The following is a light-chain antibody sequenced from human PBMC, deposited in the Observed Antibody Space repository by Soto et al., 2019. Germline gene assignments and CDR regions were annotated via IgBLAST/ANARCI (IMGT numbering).Light chain of an antibody. CDR3: ETWDTSLSAVV. CDR1: SSNIGNNY. J-gene: IGLJ2*01. CDR2: DNN. V-gene: IGLV1-51*01. Sequence: VLTQPPSVSAAPGQKVTISCSGSSSNIGNNYVSWYQHLPGTGPKVLIYDNNNRPSGIPDRFSGSKSGTSATLGITGLQTGDEADYYCETWDTSLSAVVFGGGTKLTVL.